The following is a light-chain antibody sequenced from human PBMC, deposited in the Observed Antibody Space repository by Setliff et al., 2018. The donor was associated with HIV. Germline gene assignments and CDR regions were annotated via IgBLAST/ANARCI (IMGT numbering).Light chain of an antibody. J-gene: IGLJ3*02. CDR1: SSDIGAHDY. CDR3: CTSGGSYTLL. V-gene: IGLV2-11*01. Sequence: QSVLTQPLSVSGSPGQSVTMSCTGTSSDIGAHDYVSWYQQHPGQAPKLIIYAVTKRPSGVPDRFSGSKSGNTASLTISGLQAEDECDYYCCTSGGSYTLLFGGGTKVTVL. CDR2: AVT.